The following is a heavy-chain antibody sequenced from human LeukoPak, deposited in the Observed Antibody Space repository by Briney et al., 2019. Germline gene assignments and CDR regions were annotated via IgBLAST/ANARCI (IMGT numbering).Heavy chain of an antibody. Sequence: PGGSLRLSCAASGFTFRNYEMNWVRQSPGKGLEWVSSISSSSSYIYYADSVKGRFTTSRDNAKNSLYLQMNSLRAEDTAVYYCARDLGGYYYDSHRWGQGTLVTVSS. D-gene: IGHD3-22*01. CDR3: ARDLGGYYYDSHR. V-gene: IGHV3-21*01. CDR2: ISSSSSYI. CDR1: GFTFRNYE. J-gene: IGHJ4*02.